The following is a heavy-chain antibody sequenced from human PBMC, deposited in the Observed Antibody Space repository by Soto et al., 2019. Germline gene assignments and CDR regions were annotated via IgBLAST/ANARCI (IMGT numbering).Heavy chain of an antibody. CDR3: AKGSIEYSASVDN. Sequence: EVQLLEFGGGLVQPGGSLRLSCAASGFSFSSYAMVWVRQAPGKGLEWVSVISARGGSLYFADSVKGRFTISRDNSKNVLSLEMNSLRAEDTAKYFCAKGSIEYSASVDNWGQGTLVVVSS. CDR1: GFSFSSYA. V-gene: IGHV3-23*01. J-gene: IGHJ4*02. CDR2: ISARGGSL. D-gene: IGHD5-12*01.